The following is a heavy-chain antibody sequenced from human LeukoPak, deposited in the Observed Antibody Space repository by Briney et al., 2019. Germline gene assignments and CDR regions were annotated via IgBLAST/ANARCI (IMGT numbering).Heavy chain of an antibody. D-gene: IGHD3-10*01. J-gene: IGHJ4*02. CDR2: IIPIFGTA. Sequence: SVKVSCKASGYTFTGYYMHWVRQAPGQGLEWMGGIIPIFGTANYAQKFQGRVTITADKSTSTAYMELSSLRSEDTAVYYCARDPSRGSGSYNWGQGTLVTVSS. V-gene: IGHV1-69*06. CDR1: GYTFTGYY. CDR3: ARDPSRGSGSYN.